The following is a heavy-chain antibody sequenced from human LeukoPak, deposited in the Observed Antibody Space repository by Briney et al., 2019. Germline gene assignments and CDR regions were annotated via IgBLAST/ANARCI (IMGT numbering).Heavy chain of an antibody. Sequence: GTLSLTCGVSYGSITDTNYWTWVRQPPGKGLEWVSYISTSGSTIYYADSVKGRFTFSRDNARNSLFLQMNRLRAEDTAVYYCARDGPAYSFEYWGQGTLVTVSS. V-gene: IGHV3-48*03. CDR2: ISTSGSTI. J-gene: IGHJ4*02. CDR3: ARDGPAYSFEY. CDR1: GSITDTNYW. D-gene: IGHD2-21*01.